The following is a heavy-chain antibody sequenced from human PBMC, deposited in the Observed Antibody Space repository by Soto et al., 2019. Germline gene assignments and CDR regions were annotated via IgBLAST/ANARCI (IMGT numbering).Heavy chain of an antibody. CDR3: ARLSSDFWSGSPFDY. D-gene: IGHD3-3*01. V-gene: IGHV3-48*03. CDR2: ISSSGSTI. Sequence: RGSLRLSCAASGFTFSSYEMNWVRQAPGKGLEWVSYISSSGSTIYYADSVKGRFTISRDNAKNSLYLQMNSLRAEDTAVYYCARLSSDFWSGSPFDYWGQGTLVTVSS. CDR1: GFTFSSYE. J-gene: IGHJ4*02.